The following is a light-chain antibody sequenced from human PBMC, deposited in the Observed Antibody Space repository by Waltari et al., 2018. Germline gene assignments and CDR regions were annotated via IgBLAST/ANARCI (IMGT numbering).Light chain of an antibody. CDR3: SSYTSSSTLV. CDR2: EVS. V-gene: IGLV2-14*01. CDR1: SSDVGGYNY. J-gene: IGLJ3*02. Sequence: QSALTQPASVSGSPAQSITISCTATSSDVGGYNYVSWYQQHPGKAPKLMIYEVSNRPSGVSNRFSGSKSGNTASLTISGLQAEDEADYYCSSYTSSSTLVFGGGTKLTVL.